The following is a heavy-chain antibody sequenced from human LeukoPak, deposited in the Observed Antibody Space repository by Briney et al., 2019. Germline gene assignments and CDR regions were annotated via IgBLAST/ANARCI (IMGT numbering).Heavy chain of an antibody. J-gene: IGHJ6*02. D-gene: IGHD3-10*01. CDR1: GFTFSSYW. V-gene: IGHV3-7*01. CDR2: IKQDGSEK. Sequence: GGSLRLSCAASGFTFSSYWMSWVRQAPGKGLEWVANIKQDGSEKYYVDSVKGRFTISKDNAKNSLYLQMNSLRAEDTAVYYCARDVRITMVRGVTLYYYYYGMDVWGQGTTVTVSS. CDR3: ARDVRITMVRGVTLYYYYYGMDV.